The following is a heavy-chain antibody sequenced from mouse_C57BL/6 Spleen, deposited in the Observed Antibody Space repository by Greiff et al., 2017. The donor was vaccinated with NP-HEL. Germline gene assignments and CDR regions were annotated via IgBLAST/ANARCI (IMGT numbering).Heavy chain of an antibody. Sequence: EVQRVESGGGLVKPGGSLKLSCAASGFTFSSYAMSWVRQTPEKRLEWVATISDGGSYTYYPDNVKGRFTISRDNAKNNLYLQMRHLKSEDTAMYYCARDYSNYDYYAMDYWGQGTSVTVSS. J-gene: IGHJ4*01. CDR2: ISDGGSYT. CDR1: GFTFSSYA. CDR3: ARDYSNYDYYAMDY. V-gene: IGHV5-4*01. D-gene: IGHD2-5*01.